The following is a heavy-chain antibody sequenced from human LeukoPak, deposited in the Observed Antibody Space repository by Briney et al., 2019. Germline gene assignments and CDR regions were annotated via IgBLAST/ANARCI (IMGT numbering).Heavy chain of an antibody. CDR3: ARAGIAARSPFGY. CDR2: MNPNSGNT. V-gene: IGHV1-8*01. CDR1: GYTFTSYD. J-gene: IGHJ4*02. D-gene: IGHD6-6*01. Sequence: ASVKVSCKASGYTFTSYDINWVRQATGQGLEWMGWMNPNSGNTGFAQKFQGRVTMTRNTSISTAYMELSSLRSEDTAVYYCARAGIAARSPFGYWGQGTLVTVSS.